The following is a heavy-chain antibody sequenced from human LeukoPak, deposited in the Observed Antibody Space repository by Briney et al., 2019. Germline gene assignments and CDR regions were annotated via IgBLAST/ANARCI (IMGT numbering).Heavy chain of an antibody. CDR3: SRHEALPGDY. Sequence: GGSLRLSCAASGFTFSGSTVHWVRQASGRGLEWVGHIRPKANNYATAYAASVKGRFAISRDDSKNTAYLQLNSLKTEDTAVYYCSRHEALPGDYWGQGALVTVSS. J-gene: IGHJ4*02. D-gene: IGHD2-21*02. CDR2: IRPKANNYAT. CDR1: GFTFSGST. V-gene: IGHV3-73*01.